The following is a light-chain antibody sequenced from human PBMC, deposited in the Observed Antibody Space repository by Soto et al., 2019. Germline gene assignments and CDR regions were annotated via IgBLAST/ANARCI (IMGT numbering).Light chain of an antibody. CDR1: ISNIGGNS. Sequence: QSALTQPPSLSAAPGQKVTISCSGSISNIGGNSVSWYQQLPGTAPKLLIYDDNKRPSGIPDRFSGSKSGTSATLGITGFQTGDEADYYCGSWDSSLSAYVFGNGTRSPS. V-gene: IGLV1-51*01. CDR2: DDN. J-gene: IGLJ1*01. CDR3: GSWDSSLSAYV.